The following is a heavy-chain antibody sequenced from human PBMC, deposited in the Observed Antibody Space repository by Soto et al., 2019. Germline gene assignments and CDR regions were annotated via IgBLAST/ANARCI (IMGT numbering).Heavy chain of an antibody. CDR3: ARGWIQLWFDYYYGMDV. V-gene: IGHV1-18*04. CDR2: ISAYNGNT. D-gene: IGHD5-18*01. Sequence: ASVKVSCKASGYTFTSYGISWVRQAPGQGLEWMGWISAYNGNTNYAQKLQGRVTMTTDTSTSTAYMELRSLRSDDTAVYYCARGWIQLWFDYYYGMDVWGQGTTVTVS. CDR1: GYTFTSYG. J-gene: IGHJ6*02.